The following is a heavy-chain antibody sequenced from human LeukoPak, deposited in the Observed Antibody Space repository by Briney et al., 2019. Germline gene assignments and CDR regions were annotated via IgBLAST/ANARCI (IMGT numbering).Heavy chain of an antibody. Sequence: GGSLRLSCAASGFTFSSYGMHWVRQAPGKGLEWVAVIWYDGSNKYYADSVKGRFTISRDNSKNTLYLQMNSLRAEDTAVYYCAGARDYLPRSSYCSSTSCYTGGFGYWGQGTLVTVSS. V-gene: IGHV3-33*01. D-gene: IGHD2-2*02. CDR2: IWYDGSNK. J-gene: IGHJ4*02. CDR3: AGARDYLPRSSYCSSTSCYTGGFGY. CDR1: GFTFSSYG.